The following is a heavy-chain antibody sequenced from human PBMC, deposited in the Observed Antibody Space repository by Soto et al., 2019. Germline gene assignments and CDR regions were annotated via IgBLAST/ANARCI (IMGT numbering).Heavy chain of an antibody. CDR1: GGSISSSSYY. V-gene: IGHV4-39*01. D-gene: IGHD3-10*01. J-gene: IGHJ5*02. CDR3: APSNVLLWFGELGWFDP. CDR2: IYYSGST. Sequence: SETLSLTCTVSGGSISSSSYYWGWIRQPPGKGLEWFGSIYYSGSTYYNPSLKSRVTISVDTSKNQFSLKLSSVTAADTAVYYCAPSNVLLWFGELGWFDPWGQGTLVTVSS.